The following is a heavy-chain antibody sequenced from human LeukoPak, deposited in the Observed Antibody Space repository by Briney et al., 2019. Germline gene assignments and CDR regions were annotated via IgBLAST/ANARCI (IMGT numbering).Heavy chain of an antibody. CDR3: AKFQANYYDSSGYGCFDY. Sequence: PGGSLRLSCAASGFTFSSYAMHWVRQAPGKGLEWVAVISYDGSNKYYADSVKGRFTISRDNSKNTMYLQMNSLRAEDTAVYYCAKFQANYYDSSGYGCFDYWGQGTLVTVSS. CDR1: GFTFSSYA. J-gene: IGHJ4*02. V-gene: IGHV3-30-3*02. D-gene: IGHD3-22*01. CDR2: ISYDGSNK.